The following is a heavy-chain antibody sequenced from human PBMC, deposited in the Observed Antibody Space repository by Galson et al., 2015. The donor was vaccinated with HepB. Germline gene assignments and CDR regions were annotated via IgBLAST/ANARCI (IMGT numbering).Heavy chain of an antibody. V-gene: IGHV3-74*01. CDR1: GFTLRSYW. J-gene: IGHJ6*02. Sequence: SLRLSCAASGFTLRSYWMYWVRQGPGKGLVWVSNINSDGSNTRYADSVKGRFTISRDNAKNTLYLQMNSLRAEDTAVYYCARAKTVAAPGGYYYYGMDLWGQGTTVTVSS. CDR2: INSDGSNT. D-gene: IGHD6-19*01. CDR3: ARAKTVAAPGGYYYYGMDL.